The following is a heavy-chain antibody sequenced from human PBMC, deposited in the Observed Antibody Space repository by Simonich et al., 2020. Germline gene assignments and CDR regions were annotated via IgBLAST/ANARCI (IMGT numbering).Heavy chain of an antibody. V-gene: IGHV3-7*01. Sequence: EVQLVESGVGLVQPGGSLRLSCAASGFTFISYWMSWVRLAPGKGLVWVANIKQDGSEKYNVDSAKGRFTISRDNAKNTLFLQMNSMRAEDTAVYYCARDGLGTAYYYYMDVWGKGTTVTVSS. CDR2: IKQDGSEK. CDR3: ARDGLGTAYYYYMDV. D-gene: IGHD7-27*01. J-gene: IGHJ6*03. CDR1: GFTFISYW.